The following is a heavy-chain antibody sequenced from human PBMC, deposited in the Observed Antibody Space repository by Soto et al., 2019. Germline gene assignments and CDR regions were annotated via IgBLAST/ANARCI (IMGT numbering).Heavy chain of an antibody. CDR2: IYFSGFT. D-gene: IGHD3-16*02. J-gene: IGHJ3*01. Sequence: QVQLQQSGPGLVKPSETLSLTCTVSGVSINNNYWSWVRQPPGKGLEWIGYIYFSGFTNYNPSLKGGAPISVDQAKDQVFLKFTAVAGAEPAIYYCARGNYDYFGGNYRYVGGAFDVWGPGTVVTVSS. CDR3: ARGNYDYFGGNYRYVGGAFDV. V-gene: IGHV4-59*01. CDR1: GVSINNNY.